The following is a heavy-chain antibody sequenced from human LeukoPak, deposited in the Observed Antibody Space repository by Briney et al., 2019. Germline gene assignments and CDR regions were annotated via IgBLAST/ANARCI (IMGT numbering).Heavy chain of an antibody. CDR2: LYHSGST. CDR3: ARDSGSGEKEFNSFDH. J-gene: IGHJ5*02. Sequence: SETLALTRTVSGYSISSCYYWGWIRQPPGKGLEGSGSLYHSGSTYYNPSLKSRVTISVDTSKNQFSLKLSSVTAADTAVYYCARDSGSGEKEFNSFDHWGQGTLVIVSS. V-gene: IGHV4-38-2*02. CDR1: GYSISSCYY. D-gene: IGHD3-10*01.